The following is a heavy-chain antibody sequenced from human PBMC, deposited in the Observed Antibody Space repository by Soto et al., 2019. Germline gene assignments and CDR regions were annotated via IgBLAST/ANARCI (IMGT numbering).Heavy chain of an antibody. CDR1: GFTFSSYS. Sequence: GGSLRLSCAASGFTFSSYSMNWVRQAPGKGLEWVSSISSSSSSYIYYADSVKCRFTISRDNAKNSLYLQMNSLRAEDTAVYYCARPLEQWLVVRNWGQGTLVTVSS. V-gene: IGHV3-21*01. D-gene: IGHD6-19*01. CDR3: ARPLEQWLVVRN. J-gene: IGHJ4*02. CDR2: ISSSSSSYI.